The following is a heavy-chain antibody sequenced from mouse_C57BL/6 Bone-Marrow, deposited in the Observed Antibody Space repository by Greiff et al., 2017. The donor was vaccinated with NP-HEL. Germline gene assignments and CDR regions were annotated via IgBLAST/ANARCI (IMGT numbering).Heavy chain of an antibody. CDR2: IDPSDSET. CDR1: GYTFTSYW. V-gene: IGHV1-52*01. Sequence: QVQLQQPGAELVRPGSSVKLSCKASGYTFTSYWMHWVKQRPIQGLEWIGNIDPSDSETHYNQKFKDKATLTVDKSSSTAYMQLSSLTSEDSAVYYCARDPHLDGYCDYFDYWGQGTTLTVSS. J-gene: IGHJ2*01. CDR3: ARDPHLDGYCDYFDY. D-gene: IGHD2-3*01.